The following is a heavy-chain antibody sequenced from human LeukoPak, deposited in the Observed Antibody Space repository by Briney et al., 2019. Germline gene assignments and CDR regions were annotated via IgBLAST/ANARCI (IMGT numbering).Heavy chain of an antibody. CDR3: ARDLMPADY. J-gene: IGHJ4*02. CDR2: ISAYNGNT. D-gene: IGHD2-2*01. CDR1: GGTFSSYA. Sequence: GSSVKVSCKASGGTFSSYAISWVRQAPGQGLEWMGWISAYNGNTNYAQKLQGRVTMTADTSTSTAYMELRSLRSDDTAVYYCARDLMPADYWGQGTLVTVSS. V-gene: IGHV1-18*01.